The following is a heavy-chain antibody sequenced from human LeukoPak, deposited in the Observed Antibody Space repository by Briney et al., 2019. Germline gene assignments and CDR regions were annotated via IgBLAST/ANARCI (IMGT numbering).Heavy chain of an antibody. D-gene: IGHD3-22*01. CDR1: GFTFSDYS. Sequence: GGSLRLSCAASGFTFSDYSMNWIRQAPGKGLEWVSSISSISGHIYYADSVKGRFTISRDNSKNTLYLQMNSLRAEDTAVYYCAKDPESYYYDSSGSENWFDPWGQGTLVTVSS. CDR3: AKDPESYYYDSSGSENWFDP. V-gene: IGHV3-21*04. J-gene: IGHJ5*02. CDR2: ISSISGHI.